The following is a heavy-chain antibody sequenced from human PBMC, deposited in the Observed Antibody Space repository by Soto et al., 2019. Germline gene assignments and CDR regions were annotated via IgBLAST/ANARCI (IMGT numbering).Heavy chain of an antibody. CDR3: ATMVRGVNXYYYYYMDV. V-gene: IGHV4-59*01. D-gene: IGHD3-10*01. Sequence: SETLSLTCTVXGGCISSYYWSWIRQPPGKGLEWIGYIYYSGSTNYNPSLKSRVTISVDTSKNQFSLKLSSVTAADTAVYYCATMVRGVNXYYYYYMDVWGKGTTVTVSS. CDR1: GGCISSYY. J-gene: IGHJ6*03. CDR2: IYYSGST.